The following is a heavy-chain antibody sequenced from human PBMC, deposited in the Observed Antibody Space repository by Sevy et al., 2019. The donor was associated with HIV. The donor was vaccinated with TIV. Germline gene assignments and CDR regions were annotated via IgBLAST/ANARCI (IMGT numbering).Heavy chain of an antibody. D-gene: IGHD3-16*01. Sequence: GGSLSLSCAASGFTFSSYSMNWVRQAPGKGLEWVSYISSSSSTIYYADSVKGRFTISRDNAKNSLYLQMNSLRDEDTAVYYCARDSYDNYYYGMDVWGQGTTVTVSS. CDR1: GFTFSSYS. J-gene: IGHJ6*02. CDR2: ISSSSSTI. V-gene: IGHV3-48*02. CDR3: ARDSYDNYYYGMDV.